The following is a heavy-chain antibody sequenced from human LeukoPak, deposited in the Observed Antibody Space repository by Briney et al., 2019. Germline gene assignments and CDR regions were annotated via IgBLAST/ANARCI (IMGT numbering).Heavy chain of an antibody. J-gene: IGHJ4*02. CDR2: ISSSGSTI. V-gene: IGHV3-11*01. Sequence: PGGSLRLSCAASGFTFSDYYMSWIRQAPGKGLEWVSYISSSGSTIYYADAVKGRFTISRDNAKNSLYLQMNSLRAEDTAVYYCARDPLGDSGSSTGVFDYWGQGTLVTVSS. D-gene: IGHD1-26*01. CDR1: GFTFSDYY. CDR3: ARDPLGDSGSSTGVFDY.